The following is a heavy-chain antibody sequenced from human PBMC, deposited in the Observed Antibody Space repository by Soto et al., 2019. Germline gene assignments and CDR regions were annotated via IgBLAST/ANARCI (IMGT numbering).Heavy chain of an antibody. V-gene: IGHV4-61*08. CDR2: IYYSGST. J-gene: IGHJ4*02. D-gene: IGHD6-13*01. CDR3: ARVSSSWGLVNYFDY. Sequence: PSEILSLTCTVSGGSISSGGYYWSWIRQPPGKGLECIGYIYYSGSTNYNPSLKSRVTISVDTSKNQFSLKLSSVTAADTAVYYCARVSSSWGLVNYFDYWGQGTLVTVSS. CDR1: GGSISSGGYY.